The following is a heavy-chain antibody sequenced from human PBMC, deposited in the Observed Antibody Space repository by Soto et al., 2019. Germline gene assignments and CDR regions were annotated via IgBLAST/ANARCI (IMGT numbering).Heavy chain of an antibody. CDR3: ARRAVAGPIDY. CDR2: INPNNSDT. Sequence: ASVKVSCKASGYTFTGYYMHWVRQAPGQGLEWMGWINPNNSDTNYAQKFQGRVTMTRDTSISTAYMELSRLRSDDTAVFYCARRAVAGPIDYWGQGTLLNVSS. V-gene: IGHV1-2*02. J-gene: IGHJ4*02. CDR1: GYTFTGYY. D-gene: IGHD6-19*01.